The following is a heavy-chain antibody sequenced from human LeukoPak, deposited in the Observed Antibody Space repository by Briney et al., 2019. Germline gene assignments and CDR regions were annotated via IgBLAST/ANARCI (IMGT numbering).Heavy chain of an antibody. CDR1: GFTFSSYS. Sequence: GGSLRHSCAASGFTFSSYSMNWVRQAPGKGLEWVSSISSSSSYIYYADSVKGRFTISRDNAKNSLYLQMNSLRAEDTAVYYCARGRFGSYISFDYWGQGTLVTVSS. V-gene: IGHV3-21*01. D-gene: IGHD1-26*01. CDR2: ISSSSSYI. CDR3: ARGRFGSYISFDY. J-gene: IGHJ4*02.